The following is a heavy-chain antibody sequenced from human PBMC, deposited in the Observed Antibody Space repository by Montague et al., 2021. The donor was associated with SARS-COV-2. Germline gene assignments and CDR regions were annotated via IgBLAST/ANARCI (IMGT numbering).Heavy chain of an antibody. J-gene: IGHJ4*02. V-gene: IGHV4-61*08. CDR3: ARENTVTTFGGPYYIDS. D-gene: IGHD4-17*01. CDR2: IYDSGST. Sequence: SETLSLTCTVSGDSVSSSDHYWGWIRQPPGKGLEWIGYIYDSGSTNYNPSLKSRVTISVDTSKNQFSLKLSSVTAADTAVCYCARENTVTTFGGPYYIDSWGQGTLVTVSA. CDR1: GDSVSSSDHY.